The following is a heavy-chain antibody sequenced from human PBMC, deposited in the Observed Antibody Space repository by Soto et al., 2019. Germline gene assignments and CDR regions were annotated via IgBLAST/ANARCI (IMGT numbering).Heavy chain of an antibody. J-gene: IGHJ4*02. CDR1: GFTFSSYA. Sequence: GGSLRLSCAASGFTFSSYAMSWVRQAPGKGLEWVSAISGSGGSTYYADSVKGRFTISRDNSKNTLYLQMNSLRAEDTAVYYCAKDQNPQQAPFYLYYFDYWGQGTLVTVSS. CDR3: AKDQNPQQAPFYLYYFDY. CDR2: ISGSGGST. D-gene: IGHD1-26*01. V-gene: IGHV3-23*01.